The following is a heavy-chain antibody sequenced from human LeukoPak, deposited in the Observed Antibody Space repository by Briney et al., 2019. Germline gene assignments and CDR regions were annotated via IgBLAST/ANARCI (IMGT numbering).Heavy chain of an antibody. CDR1: GFTFDDFA. CDR2: ISWNSVGI. D-gene: IGHD6-13*01. J-gene: IGHJ3*02. V-gene: IGHV3-9*01. Sequence: GRSLRLSCAASGFTFDDFAMHWVRQAPGKGLEWVSGISWNSVGIGYADSVKGRFTISRDNAKNSLYLQMNSLRDEDTAVYYCAREGAAAGTDLGGFDIWGQGTMVTVSS. CDR3: AREGAAAGTDLGGFDI.